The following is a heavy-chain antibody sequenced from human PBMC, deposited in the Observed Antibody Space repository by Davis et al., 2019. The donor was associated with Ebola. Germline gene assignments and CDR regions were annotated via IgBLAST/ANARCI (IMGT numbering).Heavy chain of an antibody. D-gene: IGHD1-1*01. CDR3: ARAQFPTTSDH. J-gene: IGHJ4*02. V-gene: IGHV1-18*04. CDR2: INPHNGNT. CDR1: GYTFTNYG. Sequence: ASVKVSCKTSGYTFTNYGITRVRQAPGQGLEWRGWINPHNGNTNYAQNVQGRVTMTTDTSTSAVYMEVGSLRSDDTAVYYCARAQFPTTSDHWGQGTLVTVSS.